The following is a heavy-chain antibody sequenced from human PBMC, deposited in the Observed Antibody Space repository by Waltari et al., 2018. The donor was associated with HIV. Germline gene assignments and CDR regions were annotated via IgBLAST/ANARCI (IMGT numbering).Heavy chain of an antibody. Sequence: QVQLVQSGAEVKKPGASVKVSCKASGYIFTTYGISWVRQAPGQGLEWMGWMSGYNGNTNYGQKFQGRVSMTTDTSTSTAYMELRSLRSDDTAVYYCARVPTGGVAVYYYMDVWGKGTTVTVSS. CDR2: MSGYNGNT. CDR3: ARVPTGGVAVYYYMDV. J-gene: IGHJ6*03. V-gene: IGHV1-18*01. CDR1: GYIFTTYG. D-gene: IGHD6-19*01.